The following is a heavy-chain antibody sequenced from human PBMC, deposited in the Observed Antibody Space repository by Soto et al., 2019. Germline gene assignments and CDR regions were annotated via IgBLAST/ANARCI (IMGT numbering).Heavy chain of an antibody. CDR3: ARGGNWNYVGRAFDY. D-gene: IGHD1-7*01. V-gene: IGHV4-30-4*01. J-gene: IGHJ4*02. CDR1: GGSISSGDYY. Sequence: SETLSLTCTVSGGSISSGDYYWSWIRQPPGKGLEWIGYIYYSGSTYYNPSLKSRVTISVDTSKNQFSLKLSSVTAADTAVYYCARGGNWNYVGRAFDYWGQGTLVTVSS. CDR2: IYYSGST.